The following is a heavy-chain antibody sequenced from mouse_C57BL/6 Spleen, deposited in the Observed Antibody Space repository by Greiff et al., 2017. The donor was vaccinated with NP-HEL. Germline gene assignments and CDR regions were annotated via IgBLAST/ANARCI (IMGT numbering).Heavy chain of an antibody. V-gene: IGHV1-55*01. Sequence: QVQLQQPGAELVKPGASVEMSCKASGYTFTSYWITWVKQRPGQGLEWIGDIYPGSGSTNYNEKFKSKATLTVDTSSSTAYMQLSSLTSEDSAVYYCARDVLLYGSDWFAYWGQGTLVTVSA. D-gene: IGHD2-2*01. CDR2: IYPGSGST. CDR3: ARDVLLYGSDWFAY. CDR1: GYTFTSYW. J-gene: IGHJ3*01.